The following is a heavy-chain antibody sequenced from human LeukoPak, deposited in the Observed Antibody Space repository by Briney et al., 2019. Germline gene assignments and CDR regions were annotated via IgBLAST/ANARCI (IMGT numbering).Heavy chain of an antibody. CDR1: GGSISSYY. CDR2: IYTSGST. Sequence: SETLSLTCTVSGGSISSYYWSWIRQPAGKGLEWIGRIYTSGSTNYNPSLKSRVTISVDTSKNQFSLRLSSVTAADTAVYYCARVTVRGVWRYYYYMDVWGKGTTVTISS. D-gene: IGHD3-10*01. CDR3: ARVTVRGVWRYYYYMDV. J-gene: IGHJ6*03. V-gene: IGHV4-4*07.